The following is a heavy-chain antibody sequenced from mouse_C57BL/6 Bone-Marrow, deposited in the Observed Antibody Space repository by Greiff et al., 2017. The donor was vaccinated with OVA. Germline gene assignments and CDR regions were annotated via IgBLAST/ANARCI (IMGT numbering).Heavy chain of an antibody. CDR3: ARGRYCGGTLDY. Sequence: QVQLQQSGAELVKPGASVKLSCKASGYTFTSYWMHWVKQRPGQGLEWIGMIHPNSGSTNYNKKFKSKATLTADKSSSTAYMQLSSLTSEDSAVYYCARGRYCGGTLDYWGQGTTLTVSS. V-gene: IGHV1-64*01. D-gene: IGHD1-1*01. CDR2: IHPNSGST. CDR1: GYTFTSYW. J-gene: IGHJ2*01.